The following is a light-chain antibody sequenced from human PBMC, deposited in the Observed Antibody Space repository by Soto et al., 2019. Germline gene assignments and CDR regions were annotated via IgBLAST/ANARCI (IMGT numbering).Light chain of an antibody. CDR2: EVT. Sequence: QSALTQPASVSGPPGQSITISCTVTGSDVGGYDYVSWYQHHPGKAPKVMIYEVTNRPSGVSNRFSGSKSGNTASLTISGLLAEDEADYYCSSYTGSSTYVFGTGTKVTVL. CDR3: SSYTGSSTYV. CDR1: GSDVGGYDY. V-gene: IGLV2-14*01. J-gene: IGLJ1*01.